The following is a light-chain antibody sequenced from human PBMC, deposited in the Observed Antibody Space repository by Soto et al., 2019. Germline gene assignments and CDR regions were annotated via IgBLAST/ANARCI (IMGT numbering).Light chain of an antibody. CDR1: QRVNNY. CDR2: AAS. V-gene: IGKV1-39*01. Sequence: DMQLTQSPSFLSASVGGRVTITFRAGQRVNNYLNWYQQKPGEAPKLLITAASNLQSGLPSRLRGSGSGTDFTLTISSLQLEDLASYYCQQSFTIPKTFGQGTQGGYQ. J-gene: IGKJ2*01. CDR3: QQSFTIPKT.